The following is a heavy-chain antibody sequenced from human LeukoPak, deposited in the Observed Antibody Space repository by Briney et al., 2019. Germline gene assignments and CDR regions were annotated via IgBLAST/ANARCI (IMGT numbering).Heavy chain of an antibody. CDR3: AKGFERGGIYA. Sequence: GGSLRLSCAASGFTFSNSVMSWVRQAPGKGLEWVSTISSGGGTTYYADSVKGRFTISRDNSETSLSLHMNSLRAEDTAVYYCAKGFERGGIYAWGQGTLVIISS. J-gene: IGHJ5*02. V-gene: IGHV3-23*01. D-gene: IGHD3-16*01. CDR1: GFTFSNSV. CDR2: ISSGGGTT.